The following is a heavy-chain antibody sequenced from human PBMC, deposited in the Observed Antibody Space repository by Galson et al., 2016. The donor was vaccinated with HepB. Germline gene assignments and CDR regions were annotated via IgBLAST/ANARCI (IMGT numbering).Heavy chain of an antibody. V-gene: IGHV3-30-3*01. CDR2: ISYDGSTT. J-gene: IGHJ4*02. Sequence: SLRLSCAASGFTFSNYAMHWVRQAPGKGLEWVAVISYDGSTTYYADSVKGRLTISRDNSKNTLYLQMNSLRAEDTAVYYCARAIAVADPFDYWGQGTLVTVSS. CDR1: GFTFSNYA. CDR3: ARAIAVADPFDY. D-gene: IGHD6-19*01.